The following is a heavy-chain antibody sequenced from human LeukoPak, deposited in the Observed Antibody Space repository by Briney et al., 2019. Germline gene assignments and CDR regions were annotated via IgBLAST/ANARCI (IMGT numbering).Heavy chain of an antibody. V-gene: IGHV4-34*01. J-gene: IGHJ5*02. CDR2: INHSGGN. CDR3: ARVLCGLTSAIGFNH. D-gene: IGHD3-10*02. Sequence: SGTLSLTCAVYGVSLSDYYWSWIRQPPGKGLEWIGEINHSGGNKYNASLKGRVSISVDKSENQLSLNMKSATAADTAVYYCARVLCGLTSAIGFNHWGLGTLVTVSS. CDR1: GVSLSDYY.